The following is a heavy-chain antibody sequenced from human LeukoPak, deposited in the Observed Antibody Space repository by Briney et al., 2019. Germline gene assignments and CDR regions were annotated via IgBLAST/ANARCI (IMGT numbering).Heavy chain of an antibody. CDR3: ARDIPVYCSGGSCYGGNWFDP. D-gene: IGHD2-15*01. Sequence: ASVKVSCKASGYTFTGYYMHWVRQAPGQGLEWMGWINPNSGGTNYAQKFQGRVTMTRDTSISTAYMELSRLRSDDTAVYYCARDIPVYCSGGSCYGGNWFDPWGQGTLVTVSS. CDR1: GYTFTGYY. V-gene: IGHV1-2*02. CDR2: INPNSGGT. J-gene: IGHJ5*02.